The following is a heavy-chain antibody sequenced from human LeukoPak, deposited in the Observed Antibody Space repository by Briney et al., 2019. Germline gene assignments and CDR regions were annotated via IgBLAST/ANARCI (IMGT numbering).Heavy chain of an antibody. CDR1: GFTFSSYA. J-gene: IGHJ4*02. V-gene: IGHV3-23*01. D-gene: IGHD5-18*01. Sequence: GGSLRLSCAAPGFTFSSYAMSWVRRAPGKGLEWVSAISGSGGSTYYADSVKGRFTISRDNSKNTLYLQMNSLRAEDTAVYYCAIASPWRGGYSYGPIDYWGQGTLVTVSS. CDR2: ISGSGGST. CDR3: AIASPWRGGYSYGPIDY.